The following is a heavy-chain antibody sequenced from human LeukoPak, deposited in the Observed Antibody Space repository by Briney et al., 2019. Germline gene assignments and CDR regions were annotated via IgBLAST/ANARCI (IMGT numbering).Heavy chain of an antibody. CDR3: AKFPLGYSSSWYQYY. CDR2: ISGSGGST. CDR1: GFTFSSYA. V-gene: IGHV3-23*01. D-gene: IGHD6-13*01. Sequence: GSLKLSCAASGFTFSSYAMSWVRPAPGKGLEWVSAISGSGGSTYYADSVKGRFTISRDNSKNTLYLQMNSLRAEDTAVYYCAKFPLGYSSSWYQYYWGQGTLVTVSS. J-gene: IGHJ4*02.